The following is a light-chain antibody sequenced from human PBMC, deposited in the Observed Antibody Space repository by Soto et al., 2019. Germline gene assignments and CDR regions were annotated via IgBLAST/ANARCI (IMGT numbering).Light chain of an antibody. CDR3: QEYIHWPPGM. J-gene: IGKJ1*01. CDR2: GAS. V-gene: IGKV3-20*01. Sequence: DIVLTQSPDTLSLSPGERATLSCRASQSVSSNYLAWYQQKPGQAPRLLIYGASTRATGIPDRFSGSGSGTDFTLTISRLEPEDFAVYYCQEYIHWPPGMFGPGTTVDIK. CDR1: QSVSSNY.